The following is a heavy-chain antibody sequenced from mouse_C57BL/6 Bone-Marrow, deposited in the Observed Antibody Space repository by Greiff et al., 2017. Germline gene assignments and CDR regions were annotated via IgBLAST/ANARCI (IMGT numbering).Heavy chain of an antibody. V-gene: IGHV1-72*01. CDR2: IDPNRGGT. Sequence: VQPQQPGAELVKPGASVKLSCKASGYIFTSYWMHWVKPRPGRGLEWIGRIDPNRGGTKYNEKFKSKATLTVDHTSSTAYMQRRSLASEASAVYYCARSLYDEYKGAMDYWGQGTSVTVSS. D-gene: IGHD2-4*01. CDR1: GYIFTSYW. J-gene: IGHJ4*01. CDR3: ARSLYDEYKGAMDY.